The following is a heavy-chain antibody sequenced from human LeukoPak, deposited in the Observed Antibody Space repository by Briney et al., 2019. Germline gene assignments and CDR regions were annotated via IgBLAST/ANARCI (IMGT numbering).Heavy chain of an antibody. V-gene: IGHV1-8*01. CDR1: GDTLTSYD. CDR3: AKSLPGIAAH. Sequence: ASVKVSCKASGDTLTSYDFNWVRQATGQGLEWMGWMDPNSGNTGYAQKFQGSVTMTRNTSISTAYMELSSLTSEDTAVYYCAKSLPGIAAHWGQGTLVIVSS. CDR2: MDPNSGNT. J-gene: IGHJ4*02. D-gene: IGHD6-6*01.